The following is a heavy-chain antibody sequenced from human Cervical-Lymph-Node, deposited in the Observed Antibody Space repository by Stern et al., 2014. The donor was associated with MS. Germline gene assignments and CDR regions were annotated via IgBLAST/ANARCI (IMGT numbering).Heavy chain of an antibody. Sequence: QVQLVESGAVVKQPGSSGKVSCKASGGTLSSFAINWVRQAPGQGLEWMGGIISILSATNYAQKFQGRVKIFADESTRTTYMELRSLRSEDTARYNCAGSYSGTSKELDYWGQGTLVTVSS. D-gene: IGHD1-26*01. CDR3: AGSYSGTSKELDY. CDR2: IISILSAT. CDR1: GGTLSSFA. V-gene: IGHV1-69*01. J-gene: IGHJ4*02.